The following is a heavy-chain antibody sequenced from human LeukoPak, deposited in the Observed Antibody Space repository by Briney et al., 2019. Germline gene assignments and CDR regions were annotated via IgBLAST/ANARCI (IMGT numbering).Heavy chain of an antibody. J-gene: IGHJ6*03. Sequence: ASVKVSCKASGYTFTGYYMHWVRQAPGQGLEWMGWINPNSGGTNYAQKFQGRVTMTRDTSISTAYMELSRLRSDDTAVYYCARDNSSSWYSTEYCYYYMDVWGKGTTVTVSS. V-gene: IGHV1-2*02. CDR3: ARDNSSSWYSTEYCYYYMDV. D-gene: IGHD6-13*01. CDR1: GYTFTGYY. CDR2: INPNSGGT.